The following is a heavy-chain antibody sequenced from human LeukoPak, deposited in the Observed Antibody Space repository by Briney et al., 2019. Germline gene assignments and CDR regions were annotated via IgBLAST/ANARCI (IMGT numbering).Heavy chain of an antibody. CDR1: GFTVSSNY. CDR3: TRGKGDQGWY. V-gene: IGHV3-49*04. D-gene: IGHD2-2*01. CDR2: IRSKAYGGTT. Sequence: GGSLRLSCAASGFTVSSNYMSWVRQAPGKGLEWVGFIRSKAYGGTTEYVASVKGRFTISRDDSKSIAYLQMNSLKTEDTAVYYCTRGKGDQGWYWGQGTLVTVSS. J-gene: IGHJ4*02.